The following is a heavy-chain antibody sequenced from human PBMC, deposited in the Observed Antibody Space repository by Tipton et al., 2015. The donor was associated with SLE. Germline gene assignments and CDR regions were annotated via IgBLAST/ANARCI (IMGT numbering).Heavy chain of an antibody. Sequence: TLSLTCTVSGGSISCDDYYWTWIRQHPGKGLEWIGHMSYSGSTYYNPSLKSRITISVDTSKNHFSLKLSSVTAADTAVYYCARGGVGGYDYFDHWGQGTLVTVSS. CDR2: MSYSGST. J-gene: IGHJ4*02. D-gene: IGHD5-12*01. CDR1: GGSISCDDYY. V-gene: IGHV4-31*03. CDR3: ARGGVGGYDYFDH.